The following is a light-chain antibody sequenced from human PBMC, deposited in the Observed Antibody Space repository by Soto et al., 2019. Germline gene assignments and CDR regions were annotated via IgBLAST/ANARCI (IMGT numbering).Light chain of an antibody. CDR3: CSHAGSSVV. CDR2: DVS. V-gene: IGLV2-11*01. J-gene: IGLJ1*01. Sequence: QSALTQPRSVSGSPGQSVTISCTGTSSDVGAYNHVAWYQQHPGKAPKLMIYDVSKRPSVVPDRFSGSKSGNTASLTISGLQAEYEADYYCCSHAGSSVVFGTGTKLTVL. CDR1: SSDVGAYNH.